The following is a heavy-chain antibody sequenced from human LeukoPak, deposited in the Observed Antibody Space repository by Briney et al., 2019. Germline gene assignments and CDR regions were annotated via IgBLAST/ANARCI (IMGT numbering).Heavy chain of an antibody. CDR3: ARYHCSTTTCYNFDY. CDR2: IYYTGST. Sequence: PSETLSLTCTVSGGSISGYYWSWVRQPPGKGLEWIGYIYYTGSTNSNPSLKSRVTMPVDTSKNHFSLNLSSVTAADTAVYYCARYHCSTTTCYNFDYWGRGTLVTVSS. V-gene: IGHV4-59*01. J-gene: IGHJ4*02. D-gene: IGHD2-2*02. CDR1: GGSISGYY.